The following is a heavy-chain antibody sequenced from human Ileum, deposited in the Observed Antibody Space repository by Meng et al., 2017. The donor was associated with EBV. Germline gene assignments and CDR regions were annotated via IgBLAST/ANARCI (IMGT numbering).Heavy chain of an antibody. CDR1: GVSISGNY. CDR3: AKGGQWDPLDS. Sequence: QMQLQESGPGLVQPSWTLSLLCDASGVSISGNYWCLIRQPPVKGLEWIGFFSEGTTTYNPSLKRRVTIAAGPANNQISLRLSSVTSADTAVYYCAKGGQWDPLDSWGRGILVTVSS. J-gene: IGHJ4*02. V-gene: IGHV4-59*01. D-gene: IGHD1-26*01. CDR2: FSEGTT.